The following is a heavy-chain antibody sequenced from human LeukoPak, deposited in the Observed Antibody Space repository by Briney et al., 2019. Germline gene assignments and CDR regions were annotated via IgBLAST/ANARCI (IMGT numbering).Heavy chain of an antibody. CDR1: GGSISSDVHY. D-gene: IGHD2-15*01. CDR2: INSDGSAT. Sequence: ETLSLTCTVAGGSISSDVHYWDWIRQAPGKGLEWVSRINSDGSATSYADSVMVRFTISRDSAKNTLYLQMNSLRPEDTAVYYCARGNKWSFDSWGQGALVTVSS. J-gene: IGHJ4*02. V-gene: IGHV3-74*01. CDR3: ARGNKWSFDS.